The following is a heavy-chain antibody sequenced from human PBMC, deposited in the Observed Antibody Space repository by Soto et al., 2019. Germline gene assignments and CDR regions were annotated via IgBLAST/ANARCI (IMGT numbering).Heavy chain of an antibody. Sequence: SVKVSCKASGGTFSSYAISWVRQAPGQGLEWMGGVIPIFGTANYAQKFQGRVTITADESTSTAYMELSSLRSEDTAVYYCARGRGSYAETLDPWGQGTLVTVSS. D-gene: IGHD1-26*01. CDR2: VIPIFGTA. J-gene: IGHJ5*02. CDR1: GGTFSSYA. CDR3: ARGRGSYAETLDP. V-gene: IGHV1-69*13.